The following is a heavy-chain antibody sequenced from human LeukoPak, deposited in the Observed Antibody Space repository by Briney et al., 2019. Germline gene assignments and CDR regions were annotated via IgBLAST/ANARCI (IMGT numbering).Heavy chain of an antibody. J-gene: IGHJ4*02. Sequence: PGGSLRLSCAASGFTVSSNYMSWVRQAPGKGLEWVSVIYSGGSTYYADSVRGRFTIPRDNPKNTLYLQMNSLRAEEAPVYYLPRSLGASPCFFDYSGQGTLVTVSS. CDR3: PRSLGASPCFFDY. D-gene: IGHD1-26*01. CDR1: GFTVSSNY. V-gene: IGHV3-66*01. CDR2: IYSGGST.